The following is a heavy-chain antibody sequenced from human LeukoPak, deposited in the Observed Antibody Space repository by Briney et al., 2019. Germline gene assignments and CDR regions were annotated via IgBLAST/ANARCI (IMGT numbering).Heavy chain of an antibody. Sequence: GGSLRLSCAASGFTFDDYGMSWVRQAPGKGLEWVANIKQDGSEKYYVDSVKGRFTISRDNAKNSLYLQMNSLRAEDTAVYYCARDSGGSSPFDYWGQGTLVTVSS. CDR3: ARDSGGSSPFDY. V-gene: IGHV3-7*01. CDR2: IKQDGSEK. J-gene: IGHJ4*02. CDR1: GFTFDDYG. D-gene: IGHD2-15*01.